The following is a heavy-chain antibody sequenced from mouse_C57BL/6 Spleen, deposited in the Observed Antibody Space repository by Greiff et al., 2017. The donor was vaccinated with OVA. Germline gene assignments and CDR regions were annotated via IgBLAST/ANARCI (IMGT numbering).Heavy chain of an antibody. CDR1: GYTFTDYY. J-gene: IGHJ1*03. Sequence: QVQLQQSGPELVKPGASVKISCKASGYTFTDYYINWVKQRPGQGLEWIGWIFPGSGSTYYNEKFKGKATLTVDKSSSTAYMLLSSLTSEDSAVYFCARNDYGSRTEYFDVWGTGTTVTVSS. CDR3: ARNDYGSRTEYFDV. D-gene: IGHD1-1*01. V-gene: IGHV1-75*01. CDR2: IFPGSGST.